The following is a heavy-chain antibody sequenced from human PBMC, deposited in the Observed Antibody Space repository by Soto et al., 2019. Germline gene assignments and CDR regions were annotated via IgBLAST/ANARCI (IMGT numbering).Heavy chain of an antibody. J-gene: IGHJ4*02. V-gene: IGHV4-4*02. D-gene: IGHD1-26*01. CDR3: AGNGALGGNTRADQ. Sequence: QVQLLQSGPGLVKPSETLSLTCAVSGGSITTTNWWHWVRQSPGKGLEWIGEIYHSGNTNYNPSRTLRVPLAVDKSRHQVSLKLSAVTAADAAMYYCAGNGALGGNTRADQWGQGMLVTVSS. CDR1: GGSITTTNW. CDR2: IYHSGNT.